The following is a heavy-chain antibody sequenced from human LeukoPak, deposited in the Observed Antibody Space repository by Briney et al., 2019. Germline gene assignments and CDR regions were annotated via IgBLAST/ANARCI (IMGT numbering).Heavy chain of an antibody. CDR3: ARQNPIAAAGTGLDY. V-gene: IGHV4-4*07. D-gene: IGHD6-13*01. Sequence: KTGGSLRLSCAASGFTFSGRWMSWVRQAPGKGLEWIGRIYTSGSTNYNPSLKSRVTMSVDTSKNQFSLKLSSVTAADTAVYYCARQNPIAAAGTGLDYWGQGTLVTVSS. CDR1: GFTFSGRW. CDR2: IYTSGST. J-gene: IGHJ4*02.